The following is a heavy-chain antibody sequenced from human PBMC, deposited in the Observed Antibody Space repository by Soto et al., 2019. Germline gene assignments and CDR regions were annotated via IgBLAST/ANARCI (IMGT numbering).Heavy chain of an antibody. CDR2: ISYDGSNK. V-gene: IGHV3-30*18. CDR3: AKAGSDYDFWSGYQNWFDP. CDR1: GFTYSSYG. Sequence: QVQLVESGGGVLQPGRSLRLSCAASGFTYSSYGMHWVRQAPGKGLEWVAVISYDGSNKYYADSVKGRFTISRDNSKNTLYLQMNSLRAEDTAVYYCAKAGSDYDFWSGYQNWFDPWGQGTLVSVSS. D-gene: IGHD3-3*01. J-gene: IGHJ5*02.